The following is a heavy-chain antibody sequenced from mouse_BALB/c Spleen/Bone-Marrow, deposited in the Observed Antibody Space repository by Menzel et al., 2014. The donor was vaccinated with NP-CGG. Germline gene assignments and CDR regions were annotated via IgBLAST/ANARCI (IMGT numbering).Heavy chain of an antibody. CDR3: ARQEFAIYWYFDV. J-gene: IGHJ1*01. CDR1: GFNIKDTY. Sequence: VQLKESGAELVKPGASVKLSCSASGFNIKDTYMHWVKQRPGQGLEWIGRIDPANGNTKYDPKFQDKATITADISSNTVDLQLSSLTFEDTAVYYCARQEFAIYWYFDVWGAGTTVTVSS. D-gene: IGHD1-3*01. CDR2: IDPANGNT. V-gene: IGHV14-3*02.